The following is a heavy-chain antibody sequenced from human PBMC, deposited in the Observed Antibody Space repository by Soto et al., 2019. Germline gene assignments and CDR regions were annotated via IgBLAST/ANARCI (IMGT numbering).Heavy chain of an antibody. J-gene: IGHJ4*02. V-gene: IGHV3-11*06. CDR2: ISGNSGYT. CDR1: GFTFSYYY. CDR3: ARDYYDSSGYAYFDY. D-gene: IGHD3-22*01. Sequence: GGSLILSCAASGFTFSYYYMSWVRQAPGKGLEWVSYISGNSGYTNYADSVKGRFTISRDNSKNTLYLQMNSLRAEDTALYYCARDYYDSSGYAYFDYWGQETLVTVSS.